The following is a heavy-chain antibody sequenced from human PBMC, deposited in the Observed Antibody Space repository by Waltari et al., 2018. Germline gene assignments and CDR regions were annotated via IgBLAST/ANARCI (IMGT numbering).Heavy chain of an antibody. V-gene: IGHV4-34*01. CDR3: ARIPYYYDSSGSGGYYYGMDV. J-gene: IGHJ6*02. CDR1: GGSFSGYY. CDR2: INHSGST. D-gene: IGHD3-22*01. Sequence: QVQLQQWGAGLLKPSETLSLTCAVYGGSFSGYYWSWIRQPPGQGLEWIGEINHSGSTNYNPSPKRRGTISVDTSKNQCALKLSSVTAADTAVYYCARIPYYYDSSGSGGYYYGMDVWGQGTTVTVSS.